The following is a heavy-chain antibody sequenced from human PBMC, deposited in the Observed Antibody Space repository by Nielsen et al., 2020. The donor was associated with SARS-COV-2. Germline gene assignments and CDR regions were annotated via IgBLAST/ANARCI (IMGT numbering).Heavy chain of an antibody. J-gene: IGHJ1*01. V-gene: IGHV3-23*01. CDR2: IKTSGGST. Sequence: GESLKISCAASGFIFSDYAMAWVRQAPGKGLEWVSVIKTSGGSTFYADSVRGRFTISRDNSKNTVHLQMRNLRVEDTALYYCSKGERGISILFQSWGQGTLVTVS. CDR1: GFIFSDYA. D-gene: IGHD3-10*01. CDR3: SKGERGISILFQS.